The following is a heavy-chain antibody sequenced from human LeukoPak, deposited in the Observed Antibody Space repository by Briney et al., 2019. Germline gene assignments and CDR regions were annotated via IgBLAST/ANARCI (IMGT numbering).Heavy chain of an antibody. D-gene: IGHD3-10*01. CDR3: AFSQLGELFPPDY. CDR2: IKQDGSEK. V-gene: IGHV3-7*01. CDR1: GFTFSSYW. Sequence: GGSLRLSCAASGFTFSSYWMSWVRQAPGKGLEWVANIKQDGSEKYYVDSVKGRFTISRDNAKNSLYLQMNSLRAEDTAVYYCAFSQLGELFPPDYWGQGTLVTVSS. J-gene: IGHJ4*02.